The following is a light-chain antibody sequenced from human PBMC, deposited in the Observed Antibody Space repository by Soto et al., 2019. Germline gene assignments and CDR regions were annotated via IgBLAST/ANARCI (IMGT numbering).Light chain of an antibody. CDR1: QAFTNH. Sequence: DFQMTQSPSSLSASVGDRVTITCRASQAFTNHLAWFQQKPGKVPKVLIYAASTLQSGVPSRFSGSGSGTDFTLTISSLQPEDVATYYCQNYNSAPPAGTFGGGTKVEIK. J-gene: IGKJ4*01. CDR2: AAS. V-gene: IGKV1-27*01. CDR3: QNYNSAPPAGT.